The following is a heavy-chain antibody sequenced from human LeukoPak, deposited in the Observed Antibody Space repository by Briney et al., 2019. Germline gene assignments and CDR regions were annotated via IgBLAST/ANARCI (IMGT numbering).Heavy chain of an antibody. CDR1: GFSITSGYY. CDR2: IYHNGNT. J-gene: IGHJ5*02. V-gene: IGHV4-38-2*02. Sequence: SETLSLTCSVSGFSITSGYYWGWIRQPPGKGLEWIGSIYHNGNTYFNPSLKTRVTISVDTSKNQFSLDLSSVTAADTAFYYCARARRDGSVSRDTWGQGILVTVSS. CDR3: ARARRDGSVSRDT. D-gene: IGHD5-24*01.